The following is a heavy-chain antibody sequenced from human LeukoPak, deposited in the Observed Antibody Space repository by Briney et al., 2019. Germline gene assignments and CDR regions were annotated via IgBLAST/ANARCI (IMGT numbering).Heavy chain of an antibody. CDR2: INAGNGNT. CDR3: ARRVQGYSSDLYDY. V-gene: IGHV1-3*03. D-gene: IGHD6-25*01. J-gene: IGHJ4*02. CDR1: GYTFTSYA. Sequence: ASVKVSCKASGYTFTSYAMHWVRQAPGQRLEWTGWINAGNGNTKYSQEFQGRVTITRNTSISTAYMELSSLRSEDTAVYYCARRVQGYSSDLYDYWGQGTLVTVSS.